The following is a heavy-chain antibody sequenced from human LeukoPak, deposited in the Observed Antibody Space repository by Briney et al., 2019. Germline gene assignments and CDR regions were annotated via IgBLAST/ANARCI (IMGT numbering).Heavy chain of an antibody. J-gene: IGHJ5*02. V-gene: IGHV1-46*01. D-gene: IGHD6-19*01. CDR1: GYTFTSYY. CDR3: ARSPRALSGWYLGVGSWFDP. Sequence: ASVKVSCKASGYTFTSYYMHWVRQAPGQGLEWMGIINPSGGSTSYAQKFQGRVTITTDESTSTAYMELSSLRSEDTAVYYCARSPRALSGWYLGVGSWFDPWGQGTLVTVSS. CDR2: INPSGGST.